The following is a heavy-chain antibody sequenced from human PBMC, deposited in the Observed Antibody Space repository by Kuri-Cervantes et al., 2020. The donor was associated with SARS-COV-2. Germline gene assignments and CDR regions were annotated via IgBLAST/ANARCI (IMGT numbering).Heavy chain of an antibody. V-gene: IGHV3-30-3*01. CDR3: NNYEFWSGPDAFDI. CDR1: GFTFSSYA. Sequence: GGSLRLSCAASGFTFSSYAMHWVRQAPGKGLEWVAVISYDGSNKYYADSVKGRFTISRDNSKNTLYLQMNSLRAEDTAVYYCNNYEFWSGPDAFDIWGQGTMVTVSS. J-gene: IGHJ3*02. CDR2: ISYDGSNK. D-gene: IGHD3-3*01.